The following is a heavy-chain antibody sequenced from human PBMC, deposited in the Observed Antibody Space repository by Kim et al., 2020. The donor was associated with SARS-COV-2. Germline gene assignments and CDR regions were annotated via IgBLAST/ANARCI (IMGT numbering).Heavy chain of an antibody. CDR1: GFTFSSYG. V-gene: IGHV3-30*18. CDR3: AKELPEYHDSSSSCFDY. CDR2: ISYDGSNK. J-gene: IGHJ4*02. D-gene: IGHD6-6*01. Sequence: GGSLRLSCAASGFTFSSYGMHWVRQAPGKGLEWVAVISYDGSNKYYADSVKGRFTISRDNSKNTLYLQMNSLRAEDTAVYYCAKELPEYHDSSSSCFDYWGQGTLVTVSS.